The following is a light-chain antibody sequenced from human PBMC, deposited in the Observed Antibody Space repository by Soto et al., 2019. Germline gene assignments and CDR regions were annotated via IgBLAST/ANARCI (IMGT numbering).Light chain of an antibody. CDR1: QSVSSW. V-gene: IGKV1-5*03. Sequence: IQMTQSPSTLSASVGDRVIITCRASQSVSSWLAWYQHKPGKAPKLVIYKASRLESGVPSRFSGSRSGTEFTLTISSLQPDDFATYYCQQHRSYPVTFGRGTRLEIK. CDR3: QQHRSYPVT. CDR2: KAS. J-gene: IGKJ5*01.